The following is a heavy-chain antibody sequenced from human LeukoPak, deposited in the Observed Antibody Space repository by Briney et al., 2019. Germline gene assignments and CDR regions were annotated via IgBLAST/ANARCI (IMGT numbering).Heavy chain of an antibody. V-gene: IGHV4-4*07. J-gene: IGHJ5*02. D-gene: IGHD5-24*01. CDR1: GGSFSGYY. CDR3: ARDGRDGS. Sequence: SETLSLTCAVYGGSFSGYYWSWIRQPAGKGLEWIGRIYTSGSTNYNPSLKSRVTMSVDTSKNQFSLKLSSVTAADTAVYYCARDGRDGSWGQGTLVTVSS. CDR2: IYTSGST.